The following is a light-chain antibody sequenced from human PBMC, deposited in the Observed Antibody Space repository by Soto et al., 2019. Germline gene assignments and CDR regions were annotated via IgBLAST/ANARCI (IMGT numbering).Light chain of an antibody. J-gene: IGLJ1*01. CDR3: SSYTSSSTYV. Sequence: LTQPASVSGSPGQSITISCRGTSSDVGGYKYVSWYQQHPGKAPKLMIYDVSNRPSGVSNRFSGSKSGNTASLTISGLQAEDEADYYCSSYTSSSTYVFGTGTKVTVL. CDR1: SSDVGGYKY. V-gene: IGLV2-14*03. CDR2: DVS.